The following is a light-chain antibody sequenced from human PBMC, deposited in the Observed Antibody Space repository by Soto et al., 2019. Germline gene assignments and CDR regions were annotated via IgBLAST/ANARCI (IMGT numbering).Light chain of an antibody. CDR1: QTVRNNY. CDR2: DAS. J-gene: IGKJ4*01. V-gene: IGKV3-20*01. CDR3: QQFSSYPLT. Sequence: EIVMTQSPATLSVSPGERATLSCRASQTVRNNYLAWYQQKPGQAPRLLIYDASSRATGIPDRFSGGGSGTDFTLTIRRLENEDFAVYYCQQFSSYPLTFGGGTKVDIK.